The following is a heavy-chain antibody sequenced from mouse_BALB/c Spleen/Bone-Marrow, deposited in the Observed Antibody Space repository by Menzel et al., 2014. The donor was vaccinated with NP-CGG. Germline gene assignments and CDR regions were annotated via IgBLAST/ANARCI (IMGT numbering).Heavy chain of an antibody. V-gene: IGHV2-6-7*01. Sequence: VHLVESGPSLVAPSQSLSITCTVSGFSLTDYGVNWVRQPPGKNLEWLGMIWGDGSTDYNSALKSRLSISKDNSQSQVFLKMNSLETDDTARYYCARDLYYYGFDYWGQGTTLTVSS. CDR2: IWGDGST. CDR3: ARDLYYYGFDY. J-gene: IGHJ2*01. D-gene: IGHD1-1*01. CDR1: GFSLTDYG.